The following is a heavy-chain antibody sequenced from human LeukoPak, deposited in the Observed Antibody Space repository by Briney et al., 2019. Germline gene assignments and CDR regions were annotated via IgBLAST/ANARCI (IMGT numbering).Heavy chain of an antibody. J-gene: IGHJ5*01. CDR1: GDSTSNFY. CDR2: IHYSGSS. D-gene: IGHD2-8*01. Sequence: ETLSLTCTVSGDSTSNFYWNWIRQSPGKGLEWIGNIHYSGSSVYNPSLKSRGTISIDTSRRQFFLKLNSVTAADTAVYFCALAPNSNWFDFWGPGTLVTVSS. V-gene: IGHV4-59*03. CDR3: ALAPNSNWFDF.